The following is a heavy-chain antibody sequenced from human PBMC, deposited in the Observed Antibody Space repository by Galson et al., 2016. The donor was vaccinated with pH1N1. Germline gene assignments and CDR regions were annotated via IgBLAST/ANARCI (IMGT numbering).Heavy chain of an antibody. CDR3: ARDGGGAGAFDI. J-gene: IGHJ3*02. V-gene: IGHV1-69*06. Sequence: SVKVSCKASRGTFSNYVINWVRQAPGQGLEWMGGIIPLFGTGYNARNFQGRFTITADKSTSTTYMELNSLTSEDTALYFCARDGGGAGAFDIWGPGTMVTVSS. CDR2: IIPLFGTG. CDR1: RGTFSNYV. D-gene: IGHD3-10*01.